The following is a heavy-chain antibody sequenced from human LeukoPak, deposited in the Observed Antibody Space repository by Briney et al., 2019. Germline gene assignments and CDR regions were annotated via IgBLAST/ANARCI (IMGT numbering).Heavy chain of an antibody. J-gene: IGHJ4*02. CDR3: ARDYGGSSPFDY. CDR1: GFTFSDYY. D-gene: IGHD4-23*01. Sequence: GGSLRLSCATSGFTFSDYYMSWIRQAPGKGLEWLSYISGSGSDINYADSVKGRFTISRDNAKNSLHLQMNSLRAEDTAVYYCARDYGGSSPFDYWGQGTLVTVSS. CDR2: ISGSGSDI. V-gene: IGHV3-11*06.